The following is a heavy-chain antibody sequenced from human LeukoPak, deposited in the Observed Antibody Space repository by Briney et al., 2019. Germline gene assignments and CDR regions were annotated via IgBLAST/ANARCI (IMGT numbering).Heavy chain of an antibody. J-gene: IGHJ4*02. V-gene: IGHV4-34*01. CDR1: GGSFSGYY. CDR2: INHSGSA. Sequence: KPSETLSLTCAVSGGSFSGYYWTWIRQPPGKGLGWIGEINHSGSANYNPSLMSRVTISLDTSKNHFSLNLSSVTAADTAVYYCARGQGTVTTHWGQGTLVTVSS. CDR3: ARGQGTVTTH. D-gene: IGHD4-11*01.